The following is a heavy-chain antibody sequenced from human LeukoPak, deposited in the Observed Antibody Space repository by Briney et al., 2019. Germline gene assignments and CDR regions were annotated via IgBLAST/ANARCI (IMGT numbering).Heavy chain of an antibody. J-gene: IGHJ4*02. V-gene: IGHV1-69*06. CDR3: ASISRHCSGGSCYSHYFDY. CDR2: IIPIFGTA. D-gene: IGHD2-15*01. CDR1: GGTFSSYA. Sequence: SVKVSCKASGGTFSSYAISWVRQAPGQGLEWMGGIIPIFGTANYAQKFQGRVTITADKSTSTAYMELSSLRSEDTAVYYCASISRHCSGGSCYSHYFDYWGQGTLVTVSS.